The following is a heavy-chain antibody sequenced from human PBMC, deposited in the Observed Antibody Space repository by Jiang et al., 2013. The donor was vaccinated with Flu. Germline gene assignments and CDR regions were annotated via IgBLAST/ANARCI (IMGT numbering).Heavy chain of an antibody. CDR3: VRHAFGYSGWHYFDS. V-gene: IGHV5-10-1*01. CDR1: GYIFTDYW. J-gene: IGHJ4*02. Sequence: GAEVKKPGESLRISCKGSGYIFTDYWITWVRQMPGKGLEWMGRIDPRSSYTTYSPSFQGHVIISADMSITTAYLHWSSLKASDTAIYYCVRHAFGYSGWHYFDSWGQGTLVTVPS. CDR2: IDPRSSYT. D-gene: IGHD6-19*01.